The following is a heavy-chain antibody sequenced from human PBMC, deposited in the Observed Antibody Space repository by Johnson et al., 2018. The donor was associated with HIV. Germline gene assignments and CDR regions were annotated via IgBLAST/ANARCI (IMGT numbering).Heavy chain of an antibody. CDR3: AKDIQMAYYYDSSGYFDAFDI. Sequence: EVQLVESGGVVVQPGGSLRLSCAASGFTFDDYTMHWVRQAPGKGLEWVSLISWDGGSTYYADSVKGRFTISRDNSKNSLYLQMNSLRTEDTALYYCAKDIQMAYYYDSSGYFDAFDIWGQGTMVTVSS. D-gene: IGHD3-22*01. CDR1: GFTFDDYT. CDR2: ISWDGGST. J-gene: IGHJ3*02. V-gene: IGHV3-43*01.